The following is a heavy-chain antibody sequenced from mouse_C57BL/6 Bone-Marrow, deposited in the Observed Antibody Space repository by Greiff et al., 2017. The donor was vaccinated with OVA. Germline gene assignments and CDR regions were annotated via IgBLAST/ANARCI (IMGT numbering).Heavy chain of an antibody. V-gene: IGHV1-82*01. D-gene: IGHD1-1*01. J-gene: IGHJ4*01. CDR3: ALLLRYCYAMDY. CDR2: IYPGDGDT. CDR1: GYAFSSSW. Sequence: VQLQQSGPELVKPGASVKISCKASGYAFSSSWMNWVKQRPGKGLEWIGRIYPGDGDTNYNGKFKGKATLTADKSSSTAYMQLSSLTSEDSAVYFCALLLRYCYAMDYWGQGTSVTVSS.